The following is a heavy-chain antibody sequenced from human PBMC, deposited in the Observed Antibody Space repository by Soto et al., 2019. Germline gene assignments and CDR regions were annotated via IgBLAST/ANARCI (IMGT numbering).Heavy chain of an antibody. D-gene: IGHD1-26*01. CDR3: ARGYGGSPTGAPNFLDY. J-gene: IGHJ4*02. Sequence: SETLSLTCAVYGGSFSGYYWSWIRQPPGKGLEWIGEINHSGSTNYNPSLKSRVTISVDTSKNQFPLKLSSVTAADTAVYYCARGYGGSPTGAPNFLDYWGQGTLVTVSS. V-gene: IGHV4-34*01. CDR2: INHSGST. CDR1: GGSFSGYY.